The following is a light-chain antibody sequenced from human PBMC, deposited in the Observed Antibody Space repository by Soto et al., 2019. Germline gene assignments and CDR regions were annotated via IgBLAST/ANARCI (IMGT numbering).Light chain of an antibody. V-gene: IGKV2D-29*01. J-gene: IGKJ4*01. CDR1: QSLLHSDGETY. CDR3: MQSIQRPLT. CDR2: GVS. Sequence: DIVMTQTPPSLSVIPGQPASISCKSSQSLLHSDGETYLHWFLQKPGQPPQLLIYGVSNRFSGVXDKXSGSGSGTDFTLKSSRVETEDVGIYYCMQSIQRPLTFGGGTKVEIK.